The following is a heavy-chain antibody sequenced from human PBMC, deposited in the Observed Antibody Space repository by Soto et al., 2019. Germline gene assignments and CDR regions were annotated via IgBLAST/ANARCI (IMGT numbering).Heavy chain of an antibody. CDR1: GFTFSTYV. J-gene: IGHJ4*02. CDR2: ISASGSNT. V-gene: IGHV3-23*01. Sequence: SGGSLRLSCAASGFTFSTYVMTWVRQAPGKGLEWVSGISASGSNTYYAGSVMGRFTISRDNSKNTLHLQMDSLGVDDTAVYYCAKSPATGIPAHRFDHWGPGTLVTVSS. CDR3: AKSPATGIPAHRFDH. D-gene: IGHD6-6*01.